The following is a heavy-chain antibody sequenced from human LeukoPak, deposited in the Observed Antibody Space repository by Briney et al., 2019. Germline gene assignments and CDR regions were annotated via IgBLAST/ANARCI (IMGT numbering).Heavy chain of an antibody. V-gene: IGHV3-23*01. CDR2: ISSSGGYT. D-gene: IGHD2-15*01. J-gene: IGHJ4*02. CDR1: GFILSTYV. Sequence: GGSLRLSCAASGFILSTYVMSWVRQAPGKGLEWVSTISSSGGYTYFADSVKGRFTISRDNSKNTLYLQMNSLRAEDTAVYYCAKVAPPQAAAFDYWGQGTLVTVSS. CDR3: AKVAPPQAAAFDY.